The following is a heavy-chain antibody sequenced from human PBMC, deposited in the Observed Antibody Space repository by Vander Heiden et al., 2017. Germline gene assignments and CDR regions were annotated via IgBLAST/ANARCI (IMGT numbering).Heavy chain of an antibody. CDR2: LWSDGSSQ. D-gene: IGHD6-19*01. J-gene: IGHJ4*02. CDR1: GFNFRNYG. CDR3: ASATVAGIDY. V-gene: IGHV3-33*01. Sequence: QVQLVGYGGGVVQPGRSLSLSCAASGFNFRNYGIHWVRQAPGKGLEWVAVLWSDGSSQFYAESVRGRFTVSRDNPKNTAFLQMNSLRGEDTAVYYCASATVAGIDYWGQGTLVAVSS.